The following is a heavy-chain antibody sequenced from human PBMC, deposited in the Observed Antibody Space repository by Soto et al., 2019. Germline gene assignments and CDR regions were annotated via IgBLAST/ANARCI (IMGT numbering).Heavy chain of an antibody. D-gene: IGHD1-1*01. V-gene: IGHV3-23*01. CDR1: GFTYSGYA. Sequence: GGSLRLSCAASGFTYSGYAMSWVRQAPGKGLEWVSSISGSGGNTYYADSVKGRFTISRDNSKNTLYLQMNSLRVEDTAIYYCAKDRSSAGTTVRFDPWGQGTLVTVSS. CDR2: ISGSGGNT. J-gene: IGHJ5*02. CDR3: AKDRSSAGTTVRFDP.